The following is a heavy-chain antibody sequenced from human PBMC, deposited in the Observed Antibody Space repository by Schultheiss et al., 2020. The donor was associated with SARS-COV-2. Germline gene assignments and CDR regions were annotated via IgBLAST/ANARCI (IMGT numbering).Heavy chain of an antibody. CDR3: ARDIRLPAPNWFDP. CDR1: GYTFTSYG. D-gene: IGHD3-3*02. CDR2: ISAYNGNT. Sequence: ASVKVSCKASGYTFTSYGISWVRQAPGQGLEWMGWISAYNGNTNYAQKLQGRVTMTTDTSTSTAYMELRSLRSDDTAVYYCARDIRLPAPNWFDPWGQGTLVTVSS. J-gene: IGHJ5*02. V-gene: IGHV1-18*01.